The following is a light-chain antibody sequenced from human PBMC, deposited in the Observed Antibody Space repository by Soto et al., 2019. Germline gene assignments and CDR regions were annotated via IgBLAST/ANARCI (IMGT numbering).Light chain of an antibody. CDR1: QRVSSSY. J-gene: IGKJ1*01. V-gene: IGKV3-20*01. Sequence: EIVLTQSPGTLSLSPGEKATLSCRARQRVSSSYLAWYQQKPGQAPRLPIYGASSRATGIPDRFSGSGSGTDFTLTISRLEPEDFAVYYCQQYAVSWTFGQGTKVEIK. CDR2: GAS. CDR3: QQYAVSWT.